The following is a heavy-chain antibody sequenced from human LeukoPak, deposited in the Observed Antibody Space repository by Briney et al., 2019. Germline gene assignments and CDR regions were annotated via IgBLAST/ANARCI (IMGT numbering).Heavy chain of an antibody. CDR3: ARTTLTYYYDSSSYYPLEYFDY. Sequence: PSETLSLTCTVSGGSISSYYWSWIRQPPGKGLEWIGYIYTSGSTNYNPSLKSRVTISVDTSKNQFSLKLSSVTAADTAVYYCARTTLTYYYDSSSYYPLEYFDYWGQGTLVTVSS. V-gene: IGHV4-4*09. CDR1: GGSISSYY. D-gene: IGHD3-22*01. CDR2: IYTSGST. J-gene: IGHJ4*02.